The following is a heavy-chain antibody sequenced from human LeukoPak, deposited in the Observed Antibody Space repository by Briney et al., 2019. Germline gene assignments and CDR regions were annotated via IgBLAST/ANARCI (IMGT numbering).Heavy chain of an antibody. CDR2: ISYDGSNK. J-gene: IGHJ4*02. V-gene: IGHV3-30*04. D-gene: IGHD6-19*01. CDR3: ARASEAVAGYYFDY. CDR1: GFTFSSYA. Sequence: GGSLRLSCAASGFTFSSYAMHWVRQAPGKGLEWVAVISYDGSNKYYADSVKGRFTISRGNSKNTLYLQMNSLRAEDTAVYYCARASEAVAGYYFDYWGQGTLVTVSS.